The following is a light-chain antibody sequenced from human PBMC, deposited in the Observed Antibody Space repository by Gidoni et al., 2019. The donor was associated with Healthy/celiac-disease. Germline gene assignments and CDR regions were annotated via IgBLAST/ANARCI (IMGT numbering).Light chain of an antibody. CDR2: AAS. V-gene: IGKV1-39*01. Sequence: DIQMTQSPSSLSASVGDRVTITCRASQSISSYLNWYQQIPGKAPKVLIYAASSLLSGVPSRFSGSGSGTDFTLTISSLQPEDFATYYCQQSYSTPPTFGQGTKVEIK. CDR3: QQSYSTPPT. CDR1: QSISSY. J-gene: IGKJ1*01.